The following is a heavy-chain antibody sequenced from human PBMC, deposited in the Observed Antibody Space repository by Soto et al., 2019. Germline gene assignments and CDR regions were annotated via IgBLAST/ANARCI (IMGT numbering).Heavy chain of an antibody. V-gene: IGHV1-69*04. CDR1: GGTFSSYT. D-gene: IGHD3-9*01. J-gene: IGHJ6*03. Sequence: GASVKVSCKASGGTFSSYTISWVRQAPGQGLEWMGRIIPILGIANYAQKFQGRVTITADKSTSTAYMELSSLRSEDTAVYYCARDPGILTGYYPVARDYYYYMDVWGKGTTVTVSS. CDR3: ARDPGILTGYYPVARDYYYYMDV. CDR2: IIPILGIA.